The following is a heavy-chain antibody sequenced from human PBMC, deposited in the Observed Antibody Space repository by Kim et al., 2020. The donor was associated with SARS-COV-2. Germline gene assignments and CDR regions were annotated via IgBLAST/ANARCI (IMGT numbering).Heavy chain of an antibody. CDR3: CRRDHDSGYKRVYYDYYM. V-gene: IGHV3-13*01. CDR2: IGTAGDT. J-gene: IGHJ6*03. D-gene: IGHD6-25*01. Sequence: GGSLRLSCAASGFSFSSYDMHWVRQATGKGLEWVSAIGTAGDTYYPGSVKGRFTISRENAKNSLYLQMNSLRAGDKAVNYCCRRDHDSGYKRVYYDYYM. CDR1: GFSFSSYD.